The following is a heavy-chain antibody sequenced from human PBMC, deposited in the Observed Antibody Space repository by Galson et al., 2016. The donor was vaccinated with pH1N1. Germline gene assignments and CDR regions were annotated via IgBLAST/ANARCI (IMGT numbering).Heavy chain of an antibody. D-gene: IGHD3-10*01. CDR2: TYYRARWYN. CDR1: GDSVSSHTSA. Sequence: CAISGDSVSSHTSAWTWLRQSPSRGLEWLGRTYYRARWYNNYGVSVAGRISITPDTAGNQFSLQLKSVNPEDTAAYFCARWDHSASYIDVWGQGTLVTVSS. J-gene: IGHJ4*02. V-gene: IGHV6-1*01. CDR3: ARWDHSASYIDV.